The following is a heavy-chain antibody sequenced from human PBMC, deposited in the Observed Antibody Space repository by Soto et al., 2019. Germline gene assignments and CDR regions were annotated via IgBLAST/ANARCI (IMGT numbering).Heavy chain of an antibody. D-gene: IGHD3-16*02. V-gene: IGHV5-10-1*01. J-gene: IGHJ3*01. CDR3: VRHRYYD. CDR1: AYRFPIYW. CDR2: IDPSDSYT. Sequence: SLKLSCTGSAYRFPIYWLSWVRQMPGKGLEWMGRIDPSDSYTNYSPSFQGHVTISADKSISTAYLQWSSLKASDTAMYYCVRHRYYDWGQGTMVTGSS.